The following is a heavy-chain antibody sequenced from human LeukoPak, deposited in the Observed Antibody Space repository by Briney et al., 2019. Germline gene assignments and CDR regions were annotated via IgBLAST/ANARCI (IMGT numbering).Heavy chain of an antibody. J-gene: IGHJ6*03. Sequence: GGSLRLSCAASGFSFRTHSMKWVRQAPGKGLEWVSSITSFGSDIYYADSVKGRFTISRDDGKNSLYLQMNSLGAEDSAVYYCARAHDFWSGYGGNYMDVWGKGTTVTDSS. CDR2: ITSFGSDI. V-gene: IGHV3-21*01. D-gene: IGHD3-3*01. CDR3: ARAHDFWSGYGGNYMDV. CDR1: GFSFRTHS.